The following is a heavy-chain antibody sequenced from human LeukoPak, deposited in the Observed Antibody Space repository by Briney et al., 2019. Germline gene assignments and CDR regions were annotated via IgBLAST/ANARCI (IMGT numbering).Heavy chain of an antibody. J-gene: IGHJ4*02. CDR1: GYTFTDYY. V-gene: IGHV1-2*02. D-gene: IGHD4-23*01. CDR2: INPNSGDT. CDR3: ARQGYGGHSRGAADY. Sequence: ASVKVSCKASGYTFTDYYIHWVRQAPGQGLEWMGWINPNSGDTNYAQKFQDRVTMTRDTSTSTAYMELRSLRSDDTAVYYCARQGYGGHSRGAADYWGQGTLVTVSS.